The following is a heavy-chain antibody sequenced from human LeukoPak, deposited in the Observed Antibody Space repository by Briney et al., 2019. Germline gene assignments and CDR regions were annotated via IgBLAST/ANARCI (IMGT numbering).Heavy chain of an antibody. CDR3: ASLRIAARLPDAFDI. D-gene: IGHD6-6*01. Sequence: GESLKISCKGSGYSFTSYWIGWVRQMPGKGLEWMGIIYPGDSDTRYSPSFQGQVTISADKSISTVYLQWSSLKASDTAMYYCASLRIAARLPDAFDIWGQGTMVTVSS. J-gene: IGHJ3*02. CDR2: IYPGDSDT. CDR1: GYSFTSYW. V-gene: IGHV5-51*01.